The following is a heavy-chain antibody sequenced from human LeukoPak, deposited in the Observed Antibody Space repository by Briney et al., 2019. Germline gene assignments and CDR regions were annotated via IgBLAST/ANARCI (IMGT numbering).Heavy chain of an antibody. J-gene: IGHJ4*02. V-gene: IGHV3-11*01. Sequence: GGSLRLSCAASGFTFSDYYMSWIRQAPGKGLEWVSYISSSGNTIYYADSVKGRFTISRDNSKNSLYLQMNNLRAEDTAVYYCAKGGSGYYSGPTYWGQGTLVTVSS. CDR3: AKGGSGYYSGPTY. CDR1: GFTFSDYY. CDR2: ISSSGNTI. D-gene: IGHD3-22*01.